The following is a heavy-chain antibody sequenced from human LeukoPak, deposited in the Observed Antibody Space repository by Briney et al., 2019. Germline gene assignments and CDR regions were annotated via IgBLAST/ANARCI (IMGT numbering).Heavy chain of an antibody. CDR2: INPNSGGT. CDR1: GYTFTGYY. D-gene: IGHD6-19*01. J-gene: IGHJ4*02. CDR3: ASSTAVAGTGFDY. Sequence: VASVKVSCKASGYTFTGYYMHWVRQAPGQGLEWMGWINPNSGGTNYAQEFQGRVTMTRDTSISTAYMELGRLRSDDTAVYYCASSTAVAGTGFDYWGQGTLVTVSS. V-gene: IGHV1-2*02.